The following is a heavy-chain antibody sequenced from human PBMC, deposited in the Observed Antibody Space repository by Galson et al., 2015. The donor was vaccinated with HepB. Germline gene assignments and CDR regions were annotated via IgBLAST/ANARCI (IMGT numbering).Heavy chain of an antibody. CDR3: ARDPGLADYTSSYYYYYYMDV. D-gene: IGHD4-11*01. J-gene: IGHJ6*03. CDR1: GYTFTNYG. Sequence: SVKVSCKASGYTFTNYGISWVRQAPGQGLEWMGWISAYNGNTNYAQKLQGRVTMTTDSSTSTAYMELRSLRSDDTAVYYCARDPGLADYTSSYYYYYYMDVWGKGTTVTVSS. CDR2: ISAYNGNT. V-gene: IGHV1-18*01.